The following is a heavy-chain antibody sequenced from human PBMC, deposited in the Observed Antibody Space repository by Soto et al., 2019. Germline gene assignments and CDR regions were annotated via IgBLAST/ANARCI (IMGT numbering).Heavy chain of an antibody. CDR3: VKVSTFYDILTGYYSTNFFDP. CDR1: GFTFSEYS. Sequence: GGSLRLSCSASGFTFSEYSMHWVRQAPGKGPQYVSTISSDGDITYYADSVKGRFTISRDNSKSTLYLQMNSLRPEDTAVYYCVKVSTFYDILTGYYSTNFFDPWGQGTLVTVSS. V-gene: IGHV3-64D*06. J-gene: IGHJ5*02. D-gene: IGHD3-9*01. CDR2: ISSDGDIT.